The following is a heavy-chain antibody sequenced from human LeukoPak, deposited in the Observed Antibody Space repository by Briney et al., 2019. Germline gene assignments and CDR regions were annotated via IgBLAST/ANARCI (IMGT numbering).Heavy chain of an antibody. J-gene: IGHJ4*02. D-gene: IGHD5-24*01. CDR2: IYYSGST. Sequence: SETLSLTCTVSGGSISSYYWSWIRQPPGKGLEWIGYIYYSGSTNYNPSLKSRVTISVDTSKNQFSLKLSSVTAADTAVYYCARGEMATGLALDYWGQGTPVTVSS. CDR1: GGSISSYY. CDR3: ARGEMATGLALDY. V-gene: IGHV4-59*01.